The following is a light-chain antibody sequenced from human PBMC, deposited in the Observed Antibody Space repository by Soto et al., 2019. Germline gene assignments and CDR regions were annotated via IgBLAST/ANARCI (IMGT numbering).Light chain of an antibody. J-gene: IGLJ2*01. CDR3: SSYTSSTTVI. CDR1: SSDIGGYDY. CDR2: EVN. Sequence: QSVLTQPASVSGSPGQSITISCTGTSSDIGGYDYVSWYQQCPGKAPKFIVFEVNNRASGVSNRFSGSKSGNTASLTISGLQTEDEADYYCSSYTSSTTVIFGGGTKVTL. V-gene: IGLV2-14*01.